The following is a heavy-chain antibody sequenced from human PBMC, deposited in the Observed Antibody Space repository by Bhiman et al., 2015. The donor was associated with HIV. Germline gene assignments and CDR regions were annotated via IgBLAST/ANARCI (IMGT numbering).Heavy chain of an antibody. CDR2: INWNGGST. J-gene: IGHJ3*02. D-gene: IGHD1-26*01. V-gene: IGHV3-20*04. Sequence: VQLVESGGGVLRPGGSLRLSCEGFGFIFDDYGLSWVRQAPGKGLEWVSGINWNGGSTGYADSVKGRCTISRDNDKNSLYLQMNSLRVEDTALYYCARRDSGSLSFDIWGQGTMVIVS. CDR1: GFIFDDYG. CDR3: ARRDSGSLSFDI.